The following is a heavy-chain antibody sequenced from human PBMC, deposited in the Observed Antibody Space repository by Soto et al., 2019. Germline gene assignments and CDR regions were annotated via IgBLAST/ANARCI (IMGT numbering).Heavy chain of an antibody. D-gene: IGHD6-13*01. CDR3: ARTAAAGTDLDY. J-gene: IGHJ4*02. CDR1: GGSISSSNW. Sequence: QVQLQESGPGLVKPSGTLSLTCAVSGGSISSSNWWSWVRQPPGKGLEWIGEIYHSGSTNYNPSLKSRVALSVDKSKSQCSLKLSSVTAADTAVYYCARTAAAGTDLDYWGQGTLVTVSS. CDR2: IYHSGST. V-gene: IGHV4-4*02.